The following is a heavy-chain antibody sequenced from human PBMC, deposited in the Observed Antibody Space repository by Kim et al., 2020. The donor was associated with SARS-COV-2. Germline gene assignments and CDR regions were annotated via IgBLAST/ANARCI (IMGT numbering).Heavy chain of an antibody. V-gene: IGHV3-48*04. D-gene: IGHD6-19*01. CDR3: ASDKDTSGWFTGGFDY. Sequence: GGSLRLSCAASGFTFSTYTMNWVRQAPGKGLEWLSYISSSRSTIYYADSVKGRFTISRDNAKNSLYLQMNSLRADDTAVYFCASDKDTSGWFTGGFDYWG. CDR2: ISSSRSTI. CDR1: GFTFSTYT. J-gene: IGHJ4*01.